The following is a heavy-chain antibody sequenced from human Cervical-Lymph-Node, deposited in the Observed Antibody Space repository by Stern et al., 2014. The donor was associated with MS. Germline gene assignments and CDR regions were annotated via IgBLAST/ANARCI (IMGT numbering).Heavy chain of an antibody. J-gene: IGHJ6*02. CDR1: GGTLNSLA. D-gene: IGHD3-3*01. Sequence: VQLVESGAEGKKPGSSVKVSCKTSGGTLNSLAISWVRQAPGQGLEWMGGSIPLFNTAACAEKFQGRVTITADKSTNTVYMEVSSLRPEDTAVYYCAKDPPLGVLSAGGYKYFDVDVWGQGTTVTVSS. CDR3: AKDPPLGVLSAGGYKYFDVDV. CDR2: SIPLFNTA. V-gene: IGHV1-69*06.